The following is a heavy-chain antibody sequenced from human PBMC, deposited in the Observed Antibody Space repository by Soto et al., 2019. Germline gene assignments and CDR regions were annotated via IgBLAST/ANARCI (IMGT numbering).Heavy chain of an antibody. Sequence: GGSLRLSCVASGLTFGSRAMSWVRQAPGEGLQWVATISDNGGDGKYADSVRGRFVISGDNAKKTLYLQMTSLTAEDSAMYFCARGSRESYPGSRIFGFWGRGTLVTVSS. CDR1: GLTFGSRA. V-gene: IGHV3-23*01. CDR2: ISDNGGDG. CDR3: ARGSRESYPGSRIFGF. J-gene: IGHJ4*02. D-gene: IGHD3-10*01.